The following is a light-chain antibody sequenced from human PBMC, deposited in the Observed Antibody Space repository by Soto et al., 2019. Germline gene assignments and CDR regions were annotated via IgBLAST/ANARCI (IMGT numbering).Light chain of an antibody. Sequence: VMTQAAATLSVSAGERATLSWRASQSINNNVAWYQLKVGQAPRLLIYGASTRATGIPARFSGSGYGTEFNPTISSLQSEDFAEYHCQQYNNWPQTFGQGTKVDIK. CDR2: GAS. V-gene: IGKV3-15*01. J-gene: IGKJ1*01. CDR3: QQYNNWPQT. CDR1: QSINNN.